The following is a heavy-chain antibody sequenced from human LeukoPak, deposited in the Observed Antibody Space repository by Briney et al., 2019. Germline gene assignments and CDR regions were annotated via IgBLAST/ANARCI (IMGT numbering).Heavy chain of an antibody. V-gene: IGHV4-59*01. CDR2: IYYSGSA. CDR1: GGSFSSYY. D-gene: IGHD2-21*01. J-gene: IGHJ2*01. Sequence: SETLSLTCTVSGGSFSSYYWSWIRQPPGKGLEWIGYIYYSGSAAYNPSLRSRVTISVDTSKNQFSLRLTSVTAADTAVYYCASLWGSNWFFALWGRGTLVTVSS. CDR3: ASLWGSNWFFAL.